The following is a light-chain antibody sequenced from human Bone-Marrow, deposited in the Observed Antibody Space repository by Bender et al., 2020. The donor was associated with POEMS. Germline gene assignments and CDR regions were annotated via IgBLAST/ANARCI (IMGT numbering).Light chain of an antibody. J-gene: IGLJ1*01. V-gene: IGLV2-14*01. CDR2: EVT. CDR1: SSDVGTYNR. Sequence: QSALTQPASVSGSPGQSITISCTGTSSDVGTYNRVSWYQQSPGTAPKLMIYEVTNRPSRISDRFSGFKSGNTAFLNIDGLRAEDEADYYCSSYTSSSTLYVFGTGTKVTVL. CDR3: SSYTSSSTLYV.